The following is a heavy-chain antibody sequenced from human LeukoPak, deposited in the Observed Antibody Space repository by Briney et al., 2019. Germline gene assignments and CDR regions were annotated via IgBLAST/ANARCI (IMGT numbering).Heavy chain of an antibody. J-gene: IGHJ5*02. CDR1: GGSISSYY. CDR3: ARDFVVPAAITYNWFDP. CDR2: IYTSGST. D-gene: IGHD2-2*01. V-gene: IGHV4-4*07. Sequence: PSETLSLTCTVSGGSISSYYWSWIRQPDGKGLEWIGRIYTSGSTNYNPSLKRRVTMSVDTSKNQFSLKLSSVTAADTAVYYCARDFVVPAAITYNWFDPWGQGTLVTVSS.